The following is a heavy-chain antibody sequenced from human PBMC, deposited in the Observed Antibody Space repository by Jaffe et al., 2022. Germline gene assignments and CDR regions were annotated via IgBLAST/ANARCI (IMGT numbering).Heavy chain of an antibody. CDR2: INPNSGDT. D-gene: IGHD1-1*01. CDR3: ARNLDGIDY. V-gene: IGHV1-2*02. J-gene: IGHJ4*02. Sequence: QVQLVQSGAEVQKPGASVKVSCKASGYTFTAYSIHWVRQAPGQGLEWMGWINPNSGDTKCAQQFQGRVTMTRDTSIRTAYMELNRLTSDDTAMYYCARNLDGIDYWGQGTLVTVSS. CDR1: GYTFTAYS.